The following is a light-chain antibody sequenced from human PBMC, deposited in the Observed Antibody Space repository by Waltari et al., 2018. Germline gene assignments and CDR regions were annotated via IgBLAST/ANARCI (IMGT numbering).Light chain of an antibody. CDR3: QQSYSSPT. J-gene: IGKJ4*01. CDR1: QSISYY. CDR2: TAS. V-gene: IGKV1-39*01. Sequence: DIQMTQSPSSLSASVGDRVTITCRASQSISYYLNWYQHKPGSAPKLLIYTASSLQGGVPSRFSGSGSGTDFTLTISSLQPDDFATYYCQQSYSSPTFGGGTKVEI.